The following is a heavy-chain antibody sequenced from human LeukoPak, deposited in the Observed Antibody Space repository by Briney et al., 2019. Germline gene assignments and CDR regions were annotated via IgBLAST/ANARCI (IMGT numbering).Heavy chain of an antibody. J-gene: IGHJ3*02. V-gene: IGHV4-38-2*02. CDR2: IFHSGST. D-gene: IGHD6-25*01. CDR1: GYPISSAYY. CDR3: ARDLAASLDAFAI. Sequence: SETLSLTCSVSGYPISSAYYWGWIRQPPGKGLEWIGGIFHSGSTYYNPSLKSRVTISGDTSKNQFSLKLTSVTAADTAVYYCARDLAASLDAFAIWGQGTMVTVSS.